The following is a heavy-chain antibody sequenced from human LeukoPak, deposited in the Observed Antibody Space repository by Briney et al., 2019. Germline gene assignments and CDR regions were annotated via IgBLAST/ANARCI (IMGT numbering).Heavy chain of an antibody. CDR3: ARPDGPDTNSNLY. D-gene: IGHD1-14*01. CDR2: IDPSDSYT. J-gene: IGHJ4*02. Sequence: GESLKISCKGSGYSFTTFWISWVRQMPGKGLEWMGRIDPSDSYTNYSPSFQGHVTISADKSISTAYLQWSSLKASDTAMYYCARPDGPDTNSNLYWGQGTLVTVSS. V-gene: IGHV5-10-1*01. CDR1: GYSFTTFW.